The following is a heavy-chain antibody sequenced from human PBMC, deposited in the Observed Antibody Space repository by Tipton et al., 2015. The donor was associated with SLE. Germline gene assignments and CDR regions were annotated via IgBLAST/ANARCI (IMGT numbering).Heavy chain of an antibody. D-gene: IGHD3-10*01. CDR3: APSPPGFRECEFDR. V-gene: IGHV4-59*01. J-gene: IGHJ4*02. CDR1: GGSFRSYY. Sequence: TLSLTCTVSGGSFRSYYWSWIRQPPGKGLEWIGYIYYNGNTHYNSSLKSRVTISVDASKNQFSLKLNSVTSADTAVYYCAPSPPGFRECEFDRWGQGALVTVSS. CDR2: IYYNGNT.